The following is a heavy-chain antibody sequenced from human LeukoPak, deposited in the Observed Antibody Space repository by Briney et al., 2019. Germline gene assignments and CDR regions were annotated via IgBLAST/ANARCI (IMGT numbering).Heavy chain of an antibody. CDR1: GFTFSNAW. CDR3: TTDFSGSYYATEY. Sequence: GGSLRLSCAASGFTFSNAWMSWVRQAPGKGLEWVGCIKSKTDGGTTDYAAPVKGRFTISRDDSKNTLYLQMNSLKTEDTAVYYCTTDFSGSYYATEYWGQGTLVTVSS. D-gene: IGHD1-26*01. CDR2: IKSKTDGGTT. J-gene: IGHJ4*02. V-gene: IGHV3-15*01.